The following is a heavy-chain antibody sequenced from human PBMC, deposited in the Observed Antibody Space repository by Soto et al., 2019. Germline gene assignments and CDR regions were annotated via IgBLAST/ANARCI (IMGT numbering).Heavy chain of an antibody. Sequence: SETLSLTCTVSDGSISSGGYNWSWIRQHPGKGLEWIGYIYYSGSTYYNPSLKSRVTISVDTSKNQFSLKLSSVTAADTAVYYCAREVVPAGTIILDNWFDPWGQGTLVTVSS. CDR3: AREVVPAGTIILDNWFDP. V-gene: IGHV4-31*03. J-gene: IGHJ5*02. D-gene: IGHD2-2*01. CDR1: DGSISSGGYN. CDR2: IYYSGST.